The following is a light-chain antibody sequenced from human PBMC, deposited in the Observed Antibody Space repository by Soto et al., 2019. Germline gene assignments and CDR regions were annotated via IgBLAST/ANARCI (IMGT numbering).Light chain of an antibody. Sequence: LTQPASLSGSPGQSITLSCTGTSSYVGAYDFVSWYQQHPDKAPKLMIYEVSNRPSGVSNRFSGSKSVNTATLTISGLQAEDEADYYCSSYTSSSTRVFGTGTKVTVL. V-gene: IGLV2-14*03. CDR1: SSYVGAYDF. CDR2: EVS. J-gene: IGLJ1*01. CDR3: SSYTSSSTRV.